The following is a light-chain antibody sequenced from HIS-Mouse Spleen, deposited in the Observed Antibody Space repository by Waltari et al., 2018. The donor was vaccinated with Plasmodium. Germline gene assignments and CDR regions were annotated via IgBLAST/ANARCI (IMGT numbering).Light chain of an antibody. CDR3: QSADSSGTYQV. V-gene: IGLV3-25*03. Sequence: SYELTQPPSVSVSPGQTARITCSGDALPKQYAYWYQQKPGQAPVLVVYKDSERPSGLPERFSGSSSRTTVTLTISGGQAEDEADYYCQSADSSGTYQVFGGGTKLTVL. CDR1: ALPKQY. J-gene: IGLJ2*01. CDR2: KDS.